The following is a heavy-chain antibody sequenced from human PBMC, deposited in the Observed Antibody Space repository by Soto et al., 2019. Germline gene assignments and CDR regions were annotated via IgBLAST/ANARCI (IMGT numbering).Heavy chain of an antibody. J-gene: IGHJ6*02. CDR2: INPSGGST. V-gene: IGHV1-46*01. Sequence: ASVKVSCKASGYTFTSYYMHWVRQAPGQGLEWMGIINPSGGSTSYAQKFQGRVTMTRDTSTSTVYMELSSLRSEDTAVYYCARDRSPKSIAVAYYGMDVWGQGTTVTV. D-gene: IGHD6-19*01. CDR3: ARDRSPKSIAVAYYGMDV. CDR1: GYTFTSYY.